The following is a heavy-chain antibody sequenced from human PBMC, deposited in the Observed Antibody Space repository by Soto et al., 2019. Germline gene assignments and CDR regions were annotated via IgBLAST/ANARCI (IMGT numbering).Heavy chain of an antibody. Sequence: SETLSLTCTVSGGSISSYYWSWIRQPPGKGLEWIGYIYYSGSTNYNPSLKSRVTISVDTSKNQFSLKLSSVTAADTAVYYCARACVFTIVGVVSPTAYLDNWPQGTLVTVSS. J-gene: IGHJ4*01. CDR2: IYYSGST. V-gene: IGHV4-59*01. D-gene: IGHD3-3*01. CDR1: GGSISSYY. CDR3: ARACVFTIVGVVSPTAYLDN.